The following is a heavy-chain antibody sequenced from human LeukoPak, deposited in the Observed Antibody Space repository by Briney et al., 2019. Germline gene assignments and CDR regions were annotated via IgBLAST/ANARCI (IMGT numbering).Heavy chain of an antibody. CDR1: GGTFSSYA. Sequence: SVKVSCKASGGTFSSYAISWVRQAPGQGLEWMGGIIPIFGTANYAQKFQGRVTITADGSTSTAYMELSSLRSEDTAVYCCARSGWFGELLFYYYYMDVWGKGTTVTVSS. D-gene: IGHD3-10*01. CDR2: IIPIFGTA. V-gene: IGHV1-69*13. J-gene: IGHJ6*03. CDR3: ARSGWFGELLFYYYYMDV.